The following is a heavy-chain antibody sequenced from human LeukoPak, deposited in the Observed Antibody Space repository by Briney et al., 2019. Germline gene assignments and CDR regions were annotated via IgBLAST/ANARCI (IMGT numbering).Heavy chain of an antibody. CDR2: IFYSGST. D-gene: IGHD3-10*01. V-gene: IGHV4-34*12. Sequence: SETLSLTCAVYGESFRGYYWTWIRQTPGKGLEWIGNIFYSGSTYYSPSLRSRVTISLDTSRNQFSLKLNSVTAADTAVYYCAKSNGYGLVDIWGQGTMVTVSS. CDR3: AKSNGYGLVDI. J-gene: IGHJ3*02. CDR1: GESFRGYY.